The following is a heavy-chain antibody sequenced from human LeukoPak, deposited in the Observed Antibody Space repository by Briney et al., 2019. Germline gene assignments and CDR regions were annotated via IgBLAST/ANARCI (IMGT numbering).Heavy chain of an antibody. D-gene: IGHD2/OR15-2a*01. CDR3: ARDRIDSSPDYYMDV. Sequence: ASVKVSCKASGYTFVSYGISWVRQATGQGLEWMGWISGYNGKTKYIQSLQGRVTMTIDTSASTAYMELRSLRSDDTAVYYCARDRIDSSPDYYMDVWGKGTTVTVSS. CDR1: GYTFVSYG. V-gene: IGHV1-18*01. J-gene: IGHJ6*03. CDR2: ISGYNGKT.